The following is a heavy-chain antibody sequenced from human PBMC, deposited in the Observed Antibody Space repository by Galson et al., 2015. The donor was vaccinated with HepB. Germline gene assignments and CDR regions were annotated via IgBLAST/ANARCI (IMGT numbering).Heavy chain of an antibody. CDR1: GFTFSNYD. CDR2: ISGSDGNT. D-gene: IGHD1-26*01. J-gene: IGHJ4*02. V-gene: IGHV3-23*01. CDR3: AKDLFSGGYYREGGSFDN. Sequence: SLRLSCAASGFTFSNYDMTWVRQAPGKGLEWVTGISGSDGNTYYADSVKGRFTISRDNSKSTLYLQMNSLRAEDTAIYYCAKDLFSGGYYREGGSFDNWGQGTLVTVSS.